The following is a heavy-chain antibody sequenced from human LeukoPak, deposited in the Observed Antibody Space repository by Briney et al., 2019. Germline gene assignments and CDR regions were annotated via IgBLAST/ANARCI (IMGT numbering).Heavy chain of an antibody. V-gene: IGHV3-30-3*01. CDR3: ARAKVRSSGWLDAFDI. J-gene: IGHJ3*02. CDR2: ISYDGSNK. D-gene: IGHD6-19*01. CDR1: GFTFSSYA. Sequence: GGSLRLSCAASGFTFSSYAMHWVRQAPGKGLEWVAVISYDGSNKYYADSVKGRFTTSRDNSKNTLYLQMNSLRAEDTAVYYCARAKVRSSGWLDAFDIWGQGTMVTVSS.